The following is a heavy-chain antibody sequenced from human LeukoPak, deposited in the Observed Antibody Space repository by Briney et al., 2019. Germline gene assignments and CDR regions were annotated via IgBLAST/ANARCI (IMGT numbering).Heavy chain of an antibody. Sequence: GGSLRLSCAASGFTFSSYEMNWVRQAPGKGLEWVSYISSSGSTIYYADSVKGRFTISRDNSKNTLYLQMNSLSAEDTAVYYCAKDSSYYYDSSGAPDYWGQGTLVTVSS. D-gene: IGHD3-22*01. CDR3: AKDSSYYYDSSGAPDY. CDR1: GFTFSSYE. CDR2: ISSSGSTI. J-gene: IGHJ4*02. V-gene: IGHV3-48*03.